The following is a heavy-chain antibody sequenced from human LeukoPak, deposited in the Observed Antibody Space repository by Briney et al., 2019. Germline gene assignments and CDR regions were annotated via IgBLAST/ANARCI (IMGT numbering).Heavy chain of an antibody. Sequence: GGSLRLSCAASGFTFSSYAMSWVRQAPGKGMEWVSAISGSGGSTYYADSVKGRFTISRDNSKNTLCLQMNSLRAEDTAVYYCAKDSGRITMIVVVIGAPFDPWGQGTLVTVSS. CDR1: GFTFSSYA. CDR3: AKDSGRITMIVVVIGAPFDP. D-gene: IGHD3-22*01. J-gene: IGHJ5*02. CDR2: ISGSGGST. V-gene: IGHV3-23*01.